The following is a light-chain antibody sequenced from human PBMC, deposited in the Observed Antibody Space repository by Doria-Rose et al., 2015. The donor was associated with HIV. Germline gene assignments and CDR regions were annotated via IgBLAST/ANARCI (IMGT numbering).Light chain of an antibody. CDR1: QGVSTD. CDR2: GAS. J-gene: IGKJ5*01. V-gene: IGKV3-15*01. CDR3: HQYNNWPT. Sequence: TQSPETLSVSPGESATLSCRASQGVSTDLAWYQHKPGQAPRLLIWGASTGATGIPARFSGSGSGTEFTLTISSLQSEDFAIYFCHQYNNWPTFGQGTRLDIK.